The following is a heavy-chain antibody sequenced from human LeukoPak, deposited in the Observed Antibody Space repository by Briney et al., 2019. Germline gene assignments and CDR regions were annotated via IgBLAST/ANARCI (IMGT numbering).Heavy chain of an antibody. CDR3: AREWYSSSFMSDY. J-gene: IGHJ4*02. V-gene: IGHV3-21*05. CDR2: ITGSGSGI. Sequence: AGGSLRLSCAASEFTFSSYSMNWVRQAPGKGLQWVSYITGSGSGIHYADSVKGRFTISRDNAKNSLYLQMNSLRAEDTAVYYCAREWYSSSFMSDYWGQGTLVTVSS. CDR1: EFTFSSYS. D-gene: IGHD6-13*01.